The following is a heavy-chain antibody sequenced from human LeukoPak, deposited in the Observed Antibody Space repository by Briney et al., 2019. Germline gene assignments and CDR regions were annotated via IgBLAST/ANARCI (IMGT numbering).Heavy chain of an antibody. D-gene: IGHD3-22*01. J-gene: IGHJ5*02. V-gene: IGHV3-23*01. CDR2: ISGSGGST. CDR3: AKGGSSGYFLDL. Sequence: GGSLRLSCAASGFTFSSYAMSWVRQAPGKGLEWVSAISGSGGSTYYADSVKGRFTISRDNSKNTLFLHMNSLRAEDTALYYCAKGGSSGYFLDLWGQGTLVTVSS. CDR1: GFTFSSYA.